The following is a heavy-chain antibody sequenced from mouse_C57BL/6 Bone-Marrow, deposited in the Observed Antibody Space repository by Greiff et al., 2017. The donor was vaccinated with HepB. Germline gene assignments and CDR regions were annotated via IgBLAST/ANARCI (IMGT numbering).Heavy chain of an antibody. CDR1: GYTFTSYW. D-gene: IGHD1-1*01. J-gene: IGHJ1*03. CDR2: IDPSDSYT. CDR3: ARGNYYGSSYYWYFDV. Sequence: QVQLQQPGAELVRLGTSVKLSCKASGYTFTSYWMHWVKQRPGQGLEWIGVIDPSDSYTNYNQKFKGKATLTVDTSSSTAYMQLSSLTSEDSAVYYCARGNYYGSSYYWYFDVWGTGTTVTVSS. V-gene: IGHV1-59*01.